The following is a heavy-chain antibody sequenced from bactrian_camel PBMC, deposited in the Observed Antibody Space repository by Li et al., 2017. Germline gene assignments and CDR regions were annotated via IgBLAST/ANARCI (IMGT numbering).Heavy chain of an antibody. Sequence: VQLVESGGGLVQPGGSLRLSCAASGYNYDRNCLGWFRQAPGKEREVVAHIYTRGDDTFYTDFVKGRFIISLDNAKTTVYLQMNNLKSEDTALYYCATLSRDAWTPSAFGGWGQGTQVTVS. CDR2: IYTRGDDT. J-gene: IGHJ6*01. D-gene: IGHD4*01. CDR3: ATLSRDAWTPSAFGG. V-gene: IGHV3S54*01. CDR1: GYNYDRNC.